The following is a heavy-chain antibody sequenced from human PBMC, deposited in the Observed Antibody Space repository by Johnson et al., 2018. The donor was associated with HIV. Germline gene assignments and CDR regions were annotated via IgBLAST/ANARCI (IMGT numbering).Heavy chain of an antibody. CDR1: GFTFDDYD. Sequence: VQLVESGGGVERPGGSLRLSCAASGFTFDDYDMSWVRQAPGKGLEWVSGISWNGGSAAYADSVKGRFTISRDNAKNSLYLVMKSLRDEDTALYFCASGRGGDPIAFDIWGQGTMVTVSS. V-gene: IGHV3-20*04. D-gene: IGHD3-16*01. CDR2: ISWNGGSA. CDR3: ASGRGGDPIAFDI. J-gene: IGHJ3*02.